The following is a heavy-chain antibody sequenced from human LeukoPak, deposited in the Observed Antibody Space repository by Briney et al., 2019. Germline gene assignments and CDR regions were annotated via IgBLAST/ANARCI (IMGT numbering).Heavy chain of an antibody. CDR2: ISGSGGST. J-gene: IGHJ4*02. CDR3: AKAKFWSGVPLSDY. D-gene: IGHD3-3*01. V-gene: IGHV3-23*01. Sequence: GGSLRLSCAASGFTFSSYAMSWVRQAPGKGLEWVSAISGSGGSTYYADSVEGRFTISRDNSKNTLYLQMNSLRAEDTAVYYCAKAKFWSGVPLSDYWGQGTLVTVSS. CDR1: GFTFSSYA.